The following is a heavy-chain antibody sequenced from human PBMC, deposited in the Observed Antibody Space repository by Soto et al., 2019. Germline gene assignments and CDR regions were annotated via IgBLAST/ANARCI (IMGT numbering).Heavy chain of an antibody. CDR1: GGSISSYY. CDR3: ASGLWFGEFGSNYYGMDV. Sequence: LSLTCTVSGGSISSYYWSWIRQPAGKGLEWIGRIYTSGSTNYNPSLKSRVTMSVDTSKNQFSLKLSSVTAADTAVYYCASGLWFGEFGSNYYGMDVWGQGTTVTVSS. D-gene: IGHD3-10*01. J-gene: IGHJ6*02. CDR2: IYTSGST. V-gene: IGHV4-4*07.